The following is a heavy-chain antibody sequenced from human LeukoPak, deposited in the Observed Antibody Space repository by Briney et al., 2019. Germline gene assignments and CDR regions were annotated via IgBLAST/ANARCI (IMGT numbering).Heavy chain of an antibody. V-gene: IGHV4-31*03. J-gene: IGHJ2*01. CDR1: GVSISSGGYY. CDR3: ARGGLYDSSGYPYWYFDL. Sequence: PSETLSLTCTVSGVSISSGGYYWRWLRQHPGKGLELIGYIYYSGSTYYNPSLKSRVTISVDTSKNQFSLKLSSVTAADTAVYYCARGGLYDSSGYPYWYFDLWGRGTLVTVSS. CDR2: IYYSGST. D-gene: IGHD3-22*01.